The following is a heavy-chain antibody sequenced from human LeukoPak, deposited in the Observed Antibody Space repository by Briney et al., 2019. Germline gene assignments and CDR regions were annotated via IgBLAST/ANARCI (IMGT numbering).Heavy chain of an antibody. J-gene: IGHJ4*02. D-gene: IGHD3-9*01. CDR3: ARHSGGWNYDILTGYAFDY. V-gene: IGHV4-39*01. Sequence: SETLSLTCTVSGGSISSSSYYWGWIRQPPGKGLEWIGSIYYSGSTYYLPSLKSRVTISVDTSKNQFSLKLTSVTAADTAVYFCARHSGGWNYDILTGYAFDYWGQGTLVTVSS. CDR1: GGSISSSSYY. CDR2: IYYSGST.